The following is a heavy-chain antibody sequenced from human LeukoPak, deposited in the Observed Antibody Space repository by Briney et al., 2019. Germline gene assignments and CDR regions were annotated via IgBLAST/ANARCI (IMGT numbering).Heavy chain of an antibody. CDR1: GLIFSSYW. CDR3: ASGRQLGY. V-gene: IGHV3-7*01. J-gene: IGHJ4*02. CDR2: INQDGSEK. D-gene: IGHD3-16*01. Sequence: GGSLRLSCAASGLIFSSYWMSWVRQAPGKGREGVANINQDGSEKYYVDSVKPPFTISRDNARNSLYLQMNSLRAEDTAIYYCASGRQLGYWGQGTLVTVPS.